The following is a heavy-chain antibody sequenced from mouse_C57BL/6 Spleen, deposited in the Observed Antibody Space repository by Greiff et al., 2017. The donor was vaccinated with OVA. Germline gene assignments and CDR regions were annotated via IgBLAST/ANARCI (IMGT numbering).Heavy chain of an antibody. V-gene: IGHV1-55*01. CDR3: ARSGTSSGYGAY. CDR2: IYPGSGST. CDR1: GYTFTSYW. D-gene: IGHD3-2*02. J-gene: IGHJ3*01. Sequence: QVQLQQPGAELVKPGASVKMSCKASGYTFTSYWITWVKQRPGQGLEWIGDIYPGSGSTNYNEKFKSKATLTVDTSSSTAYMQLSSLTSEDSAVYYCARSGTSSGYGAYWGQGTLVTVSA.